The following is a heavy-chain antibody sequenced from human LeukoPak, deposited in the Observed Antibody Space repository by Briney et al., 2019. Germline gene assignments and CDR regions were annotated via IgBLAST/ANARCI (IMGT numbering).Heavy chain of an antibody. Sequence: ASETLSLTCTVSGGSISSYYWSWIRQPPGKGLEWIGYIYNSGSTNYNPSLKSRVTISVDTSKNQFSLKLTSVTAADTAVYYCASMNYYDSSVVDYWGQGTLVTVSS. J-gene: IGHJ4*02. V-gene: IGHV4-59*01. CDR3: ASMNYYDSSVVDY. D-gene: IGHD3-22*01. CDR2: IYNSGST. CDR1: GGSISSYY.